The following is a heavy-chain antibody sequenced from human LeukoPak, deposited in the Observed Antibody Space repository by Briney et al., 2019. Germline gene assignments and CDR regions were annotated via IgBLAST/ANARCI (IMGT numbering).Heavy chain of an antibody. J-gene: IGHJ4*02. D-gene: IGHD3-10*01. CDR2: IKQDGSDR. CDR1: GFRFSNYW. V-gene: IGHV3-7*01. Sequence: GGSQRLSCVASGFRFSNYWMSWVRQAPGKGLEWVANIKQDGSDRYYVDSVKGRFTISRDNAKNSLYLQMNSLRVEDTAVYYCARDYGSGATHDYWGLGTLVTVSS. CDR3: ARDYGSGATHDY.